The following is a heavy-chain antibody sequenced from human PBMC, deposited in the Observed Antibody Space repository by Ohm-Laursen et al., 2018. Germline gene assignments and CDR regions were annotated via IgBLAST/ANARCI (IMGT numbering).Heavy chain of an antibody. CDR2: IHHSGST. J-gene: IGHJ4*02. CDR3: ARVREAYTNPYFDH. CDR1: AGSFSDYY. Sequence: SETLSLTCAVYAGSFSDYYWSWIRQPPGKGLEWVGQIHHSGSTNYNPSLKSRATISVDTSKNQFSLKLSSVTAADTAVYYCARVREAYTNPYFDHWGQGTLVTVSS. D-gene: IGHD2-2*02. V-gene: IGHV4-34*09.